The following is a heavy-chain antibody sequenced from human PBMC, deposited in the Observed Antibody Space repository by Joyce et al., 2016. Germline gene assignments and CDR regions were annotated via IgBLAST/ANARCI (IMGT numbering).Heavy chain of an antibody. CDR3: ARSSYTNGIFDY. V-gene: IGHV3-21*01. Sequence: EVQLVESGGGLVKPGGSLRLSCAASGFTFSSYSMSWVRQAPGKGLEWASSLSSSSSYIKYTDSVKGRFTISRDNAKNSLYLQMNSLRVEDTAVYYCARSSYTNGIFDYWGQGTLVTVSS. CDR2: LSSSSSYI. D-gene: IGHD2-8*01. CDR1: GFTFSSYS. J-gene: IGHJ4*02.